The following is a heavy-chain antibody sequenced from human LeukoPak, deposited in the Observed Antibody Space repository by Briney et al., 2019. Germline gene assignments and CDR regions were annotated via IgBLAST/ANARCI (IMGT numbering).Heavy chain of an antibody. CDR3: ARDHDWGVDY. J-gene: IGHJ4*02. D-gene: IGHD7-27*01. CDR2: INGKRGDT. CDR1: GVTFTDHN. Sequence: GASVTLSFTASGVTFTDHNMHWVRPAPGQGLEWVGWINGKRGDTNYAQNFQDRVTMTRDTSTSTVYMELSRLTVDDTAVYYCARDHDWGVDYWGQGTLVTVSS. V-gene: IGHV1-2*02.